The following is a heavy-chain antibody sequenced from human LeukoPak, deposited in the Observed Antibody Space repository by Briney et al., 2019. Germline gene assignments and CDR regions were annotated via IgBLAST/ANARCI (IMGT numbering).Heavy chain of an antibody. CDR3: ARSTAMVISYFDY. CDR1: GGSVSSSSYY. V-gene: IGHV4-39*01. CDR2: IYYSGST. J-gene: IGHJ4*02. D-gene: IGHD5-18*01. Sequence: SETLSLTCTVSGGSVSSSSYYWGWIRQPPGKGLEWIGSIYYSGSTYYNPSLKSRVTISVDTSKNQFSLKLSSVTAADTAVYYCARSTAMVISYFDYWGQGTLVTVSS.